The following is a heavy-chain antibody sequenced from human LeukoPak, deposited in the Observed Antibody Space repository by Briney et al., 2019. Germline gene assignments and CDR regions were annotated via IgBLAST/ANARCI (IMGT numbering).Heavy chain of an antibody. D-gene: IGHD2-21*02. Sequence: PSETLSLTCTVSGGSISSGDYYWSWIRQPPGKGLEWIGYIYYSGSTYYNPSLKSRVTISVDTSKNQFSLELSSVTAADTAVYYCARYCGGDCYPNDYWGQGTLVTVSS. J-gene: IGHJ4*02. CDR2: IYYSGST. CDR1: GGSISSGDYY. CDR3: ARYCGGDCYPNDY. V-gene: IGHV4-30-4*01.